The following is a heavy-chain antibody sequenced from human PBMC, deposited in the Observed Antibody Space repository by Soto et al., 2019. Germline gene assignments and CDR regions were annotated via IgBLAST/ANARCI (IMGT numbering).Heavy chain of an antibody. J-gene: IGHJ4*02. CDR1: GGTFSSYA. Sequence: ASVKVSCKASGGTFSSYAISWVRQAPGQGLEWMGGIIPIFGTANYAQKFQGRVTITADESTSTAYMELSSLRSEDTAVYYCARDRSGGSWFDYWGQGTLVTVS. CDR3: ARDRSGGSWFDY. V-gene: IGHV1-69*13. D-gene: IGHD2-15*01. CDR2: IIPIFGTA.